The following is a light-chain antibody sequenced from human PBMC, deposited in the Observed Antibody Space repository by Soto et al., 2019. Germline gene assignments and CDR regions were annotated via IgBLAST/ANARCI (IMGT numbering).Light chain of an antibody. V-gene: IGKV3-15*01. CDR2: GAS. CDR3: QQYSIWPYT. CDR1: QSISSN. Sequence: EIVMTQSPATLSVSPGERATLSCRASQSISSNLAWYQQKPGQAPRLLIYGASTRAPGIPARFSGSGSGTEFTLTISSQQSEDFAVYYCQQYSIWPYTFGQGTKLEIK. J-gene: IGKJ2*01.